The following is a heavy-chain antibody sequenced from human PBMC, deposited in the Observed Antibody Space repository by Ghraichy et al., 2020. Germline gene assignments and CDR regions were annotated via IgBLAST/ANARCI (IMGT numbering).Heavy chain of an antibody. J-gene: IGHJ4*02. CDR3: ARMDYGAGRVHFAH. Sequence: SQTLSLTCSVSNGSISRYYWSWIWQPLGKGLEWIGYLSNIGTPSYDPSLQSRVSMSLDTSKTQFPLKLNSVTAADTAVYYCARMDYGAGRVHFAHWGQGTL. D-gene: IGHD3-10*01. CDR1: NGSISRYY. V-gene: IGHV4-59*01. CDR2: LSNIGTP.